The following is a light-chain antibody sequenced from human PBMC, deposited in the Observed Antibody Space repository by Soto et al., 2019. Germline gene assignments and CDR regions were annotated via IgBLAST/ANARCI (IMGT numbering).Light chain of an antibody. CDR3: QQYYTNPFT. CDR1: QSVLYSTNNKNY. J-gene: IGKJ4*01. V-gene: IGKV4-1*01. CDR2: WAS. Sequence: DFVMTQSPDSLAVSLGERATINCKSSQSVLYSTNNKNYLAWYQQKPGQPPKLLIYWASTRESGVPDRFSGSGSGTDFALTICSLQAEDVALYFCQQYYTNPFTFGGGTKVDIK.